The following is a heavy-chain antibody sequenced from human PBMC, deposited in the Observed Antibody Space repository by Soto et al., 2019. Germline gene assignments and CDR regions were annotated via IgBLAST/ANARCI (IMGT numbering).Heavy chain of an antibody. V-gene: IGHV4-34*02. CDR1: GGYFTGYY. CDR2: VNHRGST. J-gene: IGHJ3*01. Sequence: QVQLKQWGAGLLKPSETLSLTCAVNGGYFTGYYWTYIRQSPEKGLEWIGEVNHRGSTTYNPSLKSRVTISVDASNNQFSLNLSSASAADTAVYYCARSPPFISFRGFDVWGQGTMVTVSS. CDR3: ARSPPFISFRGFDV. D-gene: IGHD2-2*01.